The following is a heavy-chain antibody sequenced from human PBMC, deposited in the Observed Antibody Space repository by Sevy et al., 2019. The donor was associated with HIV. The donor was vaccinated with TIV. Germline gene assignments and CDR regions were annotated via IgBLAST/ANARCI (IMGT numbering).Heavy chain of an antibody. CDR2: INRDESTT. V-gene: IGHV3-74*01. CDR3: AMGGYYSGWFYFDY. Sequence: GESLKISCAVSGFTFSTHWMHWVRQGPGEGLVWVARINRDESTTNYADSVKGRFTISRDNAKNTLYLQLNSLRAEDTAVYFCAMGGYYSGWFYFDYWGQGTLVTVSS. J-gene: IGHJ4*02. D-gene: IGHD6-19*01. CDR1: GFTFSTHW.